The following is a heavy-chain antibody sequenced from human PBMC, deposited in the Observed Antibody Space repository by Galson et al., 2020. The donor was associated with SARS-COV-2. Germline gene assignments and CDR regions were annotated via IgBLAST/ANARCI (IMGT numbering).Heavy chain of an antibody. Sequence: GGSLRLSCAASGFTFSSYGMHWVRQAPGKGLEWVAVIWYDGSNKYYADSVKGRFTISRDNSKNTLYLQMNSLRAEDTAVYYCARDWALGYYDSGKGDWGQGTLVTVSS. CDR1: GFTFSSYG. CDR3: ARDWALGYYDSGKGD. D-gene: IGHD3-10*01. J-gene: IGHJ4*02. CDR2: IWYDGSNK. V-gene: IGHV3-33*01.